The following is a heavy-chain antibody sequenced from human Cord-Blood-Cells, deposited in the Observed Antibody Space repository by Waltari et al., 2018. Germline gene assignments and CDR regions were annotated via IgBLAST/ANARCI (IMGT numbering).Heavy chain of an antibody. D-gene: IGHD3-22*01. V-gene: IGHV3-48*02. CDR2: ISSRSSTI. J-gene: IGHJ4*02. CDR3: ARDLGYDSSHSYFDY. CDR1: GFTFSSYS. Sequence: EVQLVESGGGLVQPGGSLRLSCAASGFTFSSYSMYWVRQAPGKGLEWVSYISSRSSTIYYADSVKGRFTISRDNAKNSLYLQMNSLRDEDTAVYYCARDLGYDSSHSYFDYWGQGTLVTVSS.